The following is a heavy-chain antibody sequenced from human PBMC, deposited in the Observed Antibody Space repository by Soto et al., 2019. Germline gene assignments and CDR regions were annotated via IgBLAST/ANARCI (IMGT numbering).Heavy chain of an antibody. J-gene: IGHJ5*02. CDR1: GYTFTSYG. D-gene: IGHD3-3*01. V-gene: IGHV1-18*01. CDR2: IRAYKGNT. CDR3: SRDGLLRFLAHDDQNWFDP. Sequence: QVQLVQSGAEVKKPGASVKVSCKASGYTFTSYGISWVRQSPGQGLEWMGWIRAYKGNTNYAQKLKGRVTMTADTSTSTDYMDLRSLSSDDTAVYYCSRDGLLRFLAHDDQNWFDPWGQGTLVTVAS.